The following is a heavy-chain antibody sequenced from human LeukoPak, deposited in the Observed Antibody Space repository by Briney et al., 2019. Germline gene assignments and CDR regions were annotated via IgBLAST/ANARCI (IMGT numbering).Heavy chain of an antibody. CDR1: GGSINSYY. CDR3: ARDLSPNFYDFWSGSDMDV. J-gene: IGHJ6*03. D-gene: IGHD3-3*01. Sequence: SETLSLTCTVSGGSINSYYWSWIRQPPGKGLEWIGYIYYSGSTNYNPSLKNRVNISVDTSKNQFSLKLHSVTAADTAVYYCARDLSPNFYDFWSGSDMDVWGKGTTVTVSS. V-gene: IGHV4-59*12. CDR2: IYYSGST.